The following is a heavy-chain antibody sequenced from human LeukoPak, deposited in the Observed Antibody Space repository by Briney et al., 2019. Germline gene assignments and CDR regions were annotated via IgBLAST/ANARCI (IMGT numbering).Heavy chain of an antibody. CDR3: ARDPRAMVRGVIPQSMDV. D-gene: IGHD3-10*01. CDR2: ISSGSSAI. Sequence: PGGSLRLSCEASGFTFTTYSMTWVRQAPGKGLEWVSIISSGSSAIFSADALKGRFTISRDDAKNLLYLDMNSLRAEDTAVYYCARDPRAMVRGVIPQSMDVWGKGTTVTVSS. V-gene: IGHV3-21*01. J-gene: IGHJ6*04. CDR1: GFTFTTYS.